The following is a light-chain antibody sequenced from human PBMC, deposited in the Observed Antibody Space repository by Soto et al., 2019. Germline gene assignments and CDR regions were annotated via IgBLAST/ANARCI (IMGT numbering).Light chain of an antibody. CDR2: GAS. CDR1: QSISSN. J-gene: IGKJ3*01. V-gene: IGKV3-15*01. CDR3: HQYNNWPPDT. Sequence: EIVMTQSQATLSVSPGERATLSCRASQSISSNLAWYQQKPGQAPRLLIYGASTRATGIPARFSGSGSGTDFTLTISSLQSEDFAVYYCHQYNNWPPDTFGPGTKVDIK.